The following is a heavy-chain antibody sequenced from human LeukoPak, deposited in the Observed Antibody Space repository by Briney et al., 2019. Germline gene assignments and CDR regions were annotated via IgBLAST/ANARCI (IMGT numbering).Heavy chain of an antibody. CDR3: ARGWELKDY. CDR2: ISGSGGST. D-gene: IGHD1-26*01. Sequence: GGSLRLSCAASGVTLSTYAMSWVRQAPGKGLEWVSVISGSGGSTYYADSVKGRFTISRDNSKNTLYLQMNSLRAEDTAVYYCARGWELKDYWGQGTLVTVSS. V-gene: IGHV3-23*01. J-gene: IGHJ4*02. CDR1: GVTLSTYA.